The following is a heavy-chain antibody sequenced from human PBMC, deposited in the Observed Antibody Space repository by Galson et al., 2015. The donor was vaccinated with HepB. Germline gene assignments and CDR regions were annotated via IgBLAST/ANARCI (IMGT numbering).Heavy chain of an antibody. Sequence: ALRLGCAAAGGTFSSFGMHGGRQAPGKGLEWGAGTWSDGSKKFYADSVQGRFTISRDNSKNMLCLQMNSLRAEDTAVYYCTRDGSGNGPESYFDYWGQGTLVTVSS. J-gene: IGHJ4*02. CDR1: GGTFSSFG. CDR3: TRDGSGNGPESYFDY. V-gene: IGHV3-33*01. CDR2: TWSDGSKK. D-gene: IGHD1-1*01.